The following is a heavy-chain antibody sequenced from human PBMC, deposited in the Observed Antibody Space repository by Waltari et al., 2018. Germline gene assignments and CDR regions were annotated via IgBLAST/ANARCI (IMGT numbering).Heavy chain of an antibody. V-gene: IGHV5-51*03. Sequence: EEQLVQSGAEVTKPGESLKISCKDSGYSFTHYWIAWVRQRPGEGLEWMGIIYPGDSDIRYSPSFQGQVTISADKSINTAYLQWSSLKASDTAMYYCARRKAVTGTYHFDDWGQGTLVTVSS. CDR3: ARRKAVTGTYHFDD. CDR1: GYSFTHYW. CDR2: IYPGDSDI. D-gene: IGHD6-19*01. J-gene: IGHJ4*02.